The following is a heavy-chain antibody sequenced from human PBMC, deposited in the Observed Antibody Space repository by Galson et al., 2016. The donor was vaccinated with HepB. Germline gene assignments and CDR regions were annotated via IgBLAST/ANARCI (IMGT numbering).Heavy chain of an antibody. J-gene: IGHJ6*02. CDR1: GFTLGDFA. Sequence: SLRLSCAGSGFTLGDFAMSWIRQAPGKGLEWVAFIRRETYGGTTEYAASVKGRFTISRDDSKGIAYLQMNSLKPEDTAVYYCARQRRATMRYYYYGMDVWGQGTTVTVSS. CDR3: ARQRRATMRYYYYGMDV. CDR2: IRRETYGGTT. V-gene: IGHV3-49*03. D-gene: IGHD5-12*01.